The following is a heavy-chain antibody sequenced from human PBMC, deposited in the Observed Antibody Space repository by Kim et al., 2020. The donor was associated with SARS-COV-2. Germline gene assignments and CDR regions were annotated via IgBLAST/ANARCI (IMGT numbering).Heavy chain of an antibody. J-gene: IGHJ4*02. CDR2: INWNGGST. Sequence: GGSLRLSCAASGFTFDDYGMSWVRQAPGKGLEWVSGINWNGGSTGYADSVKGRFTISRDNAKNSLYLQMNSLRAEDTALYYCARNSGSYRDPYYFDYWGQGTLVTVSS. CDR3: ARNSGSYRDPYYFDY. D-gene: IGHD1-26*01. V-gene: IGHV3-20*04. CDR1: GFTFDDYG.